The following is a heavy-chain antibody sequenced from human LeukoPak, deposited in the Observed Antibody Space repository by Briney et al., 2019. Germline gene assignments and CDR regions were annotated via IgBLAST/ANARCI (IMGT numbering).Heavy chain of an antibody. CDR2: IKSKTDGGTT. J-gene: IGHJ3*02. V-gene: IGHV3-15*01. CDR1: GFTFSNAW. CDR3: ARGGCSGGSCRGVAFDI. D-gene: IGHD2-15*01. Sequence: GGSLRLSCAASGFTFSNAWMSWVRQAPGKGLEWVGRIKSKTDGGTTDYAAPVKGRFTISRDDSKNTLYLQMNSLKTEDTAVYYCARGGCSGGSCRGVAFDIWGQGTMVTVSS.